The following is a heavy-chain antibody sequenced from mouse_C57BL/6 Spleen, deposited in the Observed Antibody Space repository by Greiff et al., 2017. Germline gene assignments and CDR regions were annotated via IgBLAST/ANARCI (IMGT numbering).Heavy chain of an antibody. CDR1: GFSLTSYG. Sequence: VKLVESGPGLVQPSQSLSITCTVSGFSLTSYGVHWVRQSPGKGLEWLGVIWSGGSTDYNAAFISRLSISKDNSKSQVFFKRNSLQADDTAIYYCASNYYGSFFDYWGQGTTLTVSS. D-gene: IGHD1-1*01. J-gene: IGHJ2*01. CDR2: IWSGGST. CDR3: ASNYYGSFFDY. V-gene: IGHV2-2*01.